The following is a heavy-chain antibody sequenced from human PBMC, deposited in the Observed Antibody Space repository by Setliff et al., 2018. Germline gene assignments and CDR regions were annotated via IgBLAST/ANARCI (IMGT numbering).Heavy chain of an antibody. CDR1: GGSLSSGPYY. J-gene: IGHJ4*02. V-gene: IGHV4-61*09. D-gene: IGHD4-17*01. CDR2: IYSTETT. Sequence: SETLSLTCTVSGGSLSSGPYYWTWVRQPAGKGLEWIGHIYSTETTSYSPSLKSRVTISADTSKNQSSLQLSSVTATDTAVYYCARGRLLYVGDSHYFDNWGQGTLVTVSS. CDR3: ARGRLLYVGDSHYFDN.